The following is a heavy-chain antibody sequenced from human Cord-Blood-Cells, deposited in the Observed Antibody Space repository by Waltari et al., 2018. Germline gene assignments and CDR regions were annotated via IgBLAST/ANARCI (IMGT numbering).Heavy chain of an antibody. CDR1: GFTFTSSA. Sequence: SGPEVKKPGTSVKVSCKASGFTFTSSAVQWVRQARGQRLEWIGWIVVGSGNTNYAQKFQERVTITRDMSTSTAYMELSSLRPEDTAVYYCAAHYYDSSGYCYWGQGTLVTVSS. J-gene: IGHJ4*02. CDR2: IVVGSGNT. D-gene: IGHD3-22*01. CDR3: AAHYYDSSGYCY. V-gene: IGHV1-58*01.